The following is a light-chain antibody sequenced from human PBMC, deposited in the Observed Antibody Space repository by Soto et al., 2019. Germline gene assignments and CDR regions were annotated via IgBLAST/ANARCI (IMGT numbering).Light chain of an antibody. CDR2: DAS. Sequence: EVVLTQSPASLSLSPGDRATLSCRADQSVGDYLAWYQQKPGQPPRLLFFDASSRATGVPHRFSAGGSGTDFTLIISSLQPEDFAVYYCQQRVNWPPTFCGGTKVEI. CDR3: QQRVNWPPT. V-gene: IGKV3-11*01. J-gene: IGKJ4*01. CDR1: QSVGDY.